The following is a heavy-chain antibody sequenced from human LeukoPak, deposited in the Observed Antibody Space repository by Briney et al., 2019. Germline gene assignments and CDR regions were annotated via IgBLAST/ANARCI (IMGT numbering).Heavy chain of an antibody. CDR3: AKGANVFDY. D-gene: IGHD1-26*01. CDR1: GFTFSSYS. J-gene: IGHJ4*02. Sequence: TPGGSLRLSCAASGFTFSSYSMNWVRQAPGKGLEWVSSISSSSSYIYYADSVKGRFTISRDNSKNTLYLQMNSLRAEDTAVYYCAKGANVFDYWGQGTLVTVSS. V-gene: IGHV3-21*04. CDR2: ISSSSSYI.